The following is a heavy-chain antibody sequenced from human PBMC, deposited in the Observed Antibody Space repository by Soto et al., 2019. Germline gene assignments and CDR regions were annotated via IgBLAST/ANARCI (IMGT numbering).Heavy chain of an antibody. Sequence: GGSLRLSCAASGFTFSDYYMSWIRQAPGKGLEWVSYISSSSSTIYYTDSVKGRFTISRDNAKNSLFLQMSSLRDEDTAVYYCARESEDLTSNFDYWGQGTLVTVSS. CDR1: GFTFSDYY. J-gene: IGHJ4*02. V-gene: IGHV3-11*04. CDR2: ISSSSSTI. CDR3: ARESEDLTSNFDY.